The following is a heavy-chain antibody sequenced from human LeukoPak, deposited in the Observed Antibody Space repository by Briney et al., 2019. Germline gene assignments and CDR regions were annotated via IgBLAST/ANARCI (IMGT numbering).Heavy chain of an antibody. J-gene: IGHJ4*02. CDR2: IIPIFGTA. Sequence: ASVRVSSTASGDTLSTYAISWVRQAPGQGLEWMGGIIPIFGTANYAQKFQGRVTITTDESTSTAYMELSSLRSEDTAVYYCVSAGDCSSTSCPLVSFDYWGQGTLVTVSS. CDR3: VSAGDCSSTSCPLVSFDY. CDR1: GDTLSTYA. V-gene: IGHV1-69*05. D-gene: IGHD2-2*01.